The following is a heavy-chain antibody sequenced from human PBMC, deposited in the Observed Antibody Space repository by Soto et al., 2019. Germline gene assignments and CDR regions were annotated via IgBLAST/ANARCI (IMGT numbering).Heavy chain of an antibody. CDR1: GGTFSSYA. J-gene: IGHJ6*02. CDR2: IIPIFGTA. Sequence: QVQLVQSGAEVKKPGSSVKVSCKASGGTFSSYAISWVRQAPGQGLEWMGGIIPIFGTANYAQKFQGRVTTTADESTSTAYMELSSLRSEDTAVYYCARAEELDAYYYYYYGMDVWGQGTTVTVSS. CDR3: ARAEELDAYYYYYYGMDV. D-gene: IGHD1-26*01. V-gene: IGHV1-69*01.